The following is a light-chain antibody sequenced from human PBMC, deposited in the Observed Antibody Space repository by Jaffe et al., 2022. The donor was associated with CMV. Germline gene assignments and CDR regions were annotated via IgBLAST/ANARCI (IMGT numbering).Light chain of an antibody. CDR2: DVS. V-gene: IGLV2-14*03. J-gene: IGLJ2*01. CDR3: ISYTTSITR. Sequence: QSALTQPASVSGSPGQSITISCTGSSSDIGANNYVSWYQQHPGKAPKLMIYDVSDRPSGVSDRFSGSKSGNTASLTISGLQAEDEADYFCISYTTSITRFGGGTKLTVL. CDR1: SSDIGANNY.